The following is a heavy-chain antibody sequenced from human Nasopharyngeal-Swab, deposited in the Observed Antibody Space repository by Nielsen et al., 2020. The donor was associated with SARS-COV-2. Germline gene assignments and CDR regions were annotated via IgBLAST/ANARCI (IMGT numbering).Heavy chain of an antibody. CDR2: INWNSGRK. CDR3: AKARRTDTYGFESFDY. CDR1: GFTFDDYT. Sequence: SLKISCAASGFTFDDYTMHWVRQAPGEGLEWVSGINWNSGRKGYADSVKGRFTISRDNAKNSLYLLMNSLRSEDTALYYCAKARRTDTYGFESFDYWGQGTLVTVSS. V-gene: IGHV3-9*01. J-gene: IGHJ4*02. D-gene: IGHD5-18*01.